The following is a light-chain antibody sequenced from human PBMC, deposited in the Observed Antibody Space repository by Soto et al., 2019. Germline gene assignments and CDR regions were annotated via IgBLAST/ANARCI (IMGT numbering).Light chain of an antibody. J-gene: IGLJ2*01. V-gene: IGLV2-23*01. CDR1: SSDVGSYNL. Sequence: QSVLTQPASVSGSPGQSITISCTGTSSDVGSYNLVSWYQQHPGNTPKLIIYEGSKRPSGVSNRFSASKSGNTASLTISGLQAEDEADYYCCSYAGSSSVVFGGGTQLTVL. CDR2: EGS. CDR3: CSYAGSSSVV.